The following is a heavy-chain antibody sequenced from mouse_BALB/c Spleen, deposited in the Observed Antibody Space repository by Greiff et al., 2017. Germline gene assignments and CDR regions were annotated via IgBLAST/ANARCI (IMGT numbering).Heavy chain of an antibody. J-gene: IGHJ1*03. CDR1: GYTFTDYW. D-gene: IGHD1-1*01. V-gene: IGHV1-69*01. CDR2: IDTSDSYT. Sequence: QVQLQQSGAELVMPGASVKMSCKASGYTFTDYWMHWVKQRPGQGLEWIGAIDTSDSYTSYNQKFKGKATLTVDESSSTAYMQLSSLTSEDSAVYYCARFSRVGAHFILWGKGATVTVSS. CDR3: ARFSRVGAHFIL.